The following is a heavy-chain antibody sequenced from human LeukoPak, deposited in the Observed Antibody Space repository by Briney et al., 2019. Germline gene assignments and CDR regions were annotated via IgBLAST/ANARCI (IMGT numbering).Heavy chain of an antibody. Sequence: SEALSLTCTVSSGSISSSYWAWIRQSPGKGLESIGYISYSGTTNYNPSFESRVTISVDTSKNQFSLKLRSVTAADTAVYYCATEGYASNWYPDWGQGLLVTVT. CDR2: ISYSGTT. CDR3: ATEGYASNWYPD. V-gene: IGHV4-59*01. D-gene: IGHD6-13*01. CDR1: SGSISSSY. J-gene: IGHJ4*02.